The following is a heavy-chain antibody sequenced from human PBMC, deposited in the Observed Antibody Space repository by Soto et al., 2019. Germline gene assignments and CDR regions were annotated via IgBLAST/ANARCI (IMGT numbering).Heavy chain of an antibody. D-gene: IGHD3-22*01. J-gene: IGHJ4*02. CDR1: GGSISSSSYY. CDR3: ARHGNYYDSSGYYPFDY. CDR2: IYYSGST. V-gene: IGHV4-39*01. Sequence: PSETLSLTCTVSGGSISSSSYYWGWIRQPPGKGLEWIGSIYYSGSTYYNPSLKSRVTISVDTSKNQFSLKLSSVTAADTAVYYCARHGNYYDSSGYYPFDYWGQGTLVTV.